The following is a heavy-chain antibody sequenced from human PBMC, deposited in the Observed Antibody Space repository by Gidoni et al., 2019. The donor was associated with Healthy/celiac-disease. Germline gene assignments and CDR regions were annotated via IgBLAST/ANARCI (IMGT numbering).Heavy chain of an antibody. V-gene: IGHV3-30*18. J-gene: IGHJ4*02. CDR2: ISYDGSNK. D-gene: IGHD2-8*02. CDR3: AKDRAVLVSLDY. Sequence: QVQLVESGGGVVQPGRSLRLSCAASGFTFSSYGMHWVRQAPGKGLEWVAVISYDGSNKYYADSVKGRFTISRDNSKNTLYLQMNSLRIEDTAVYYCAKDRAVLVSLDYWGQGTLVTVSS. CDR1: GFTFSSYG.